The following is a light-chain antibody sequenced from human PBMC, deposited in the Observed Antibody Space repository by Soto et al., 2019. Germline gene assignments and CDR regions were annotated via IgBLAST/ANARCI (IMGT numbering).Light chain of an antibody. J-gene: IGLJ3*02. Sequence: QSALTQPASVSGSPGQSITISCTGTSSDVGGYKYVSWYQQHPGKAPKLMIYDVSNRPSGVSDRFSGSKSGNTASLTISGLQAEDEADYYCSSFTGRGTWVFGVGTKVTVL. CDR2: DVS. CDR1: SSDVGGYKY. CDR3: SSFTGRGTWV. V-gene: IGLV2-14*01.